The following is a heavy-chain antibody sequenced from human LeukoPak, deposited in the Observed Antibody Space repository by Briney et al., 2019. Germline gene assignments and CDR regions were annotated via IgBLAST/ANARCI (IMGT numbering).Heavy chain of an antibody. CDR1: GFTVSSNY. D-gene: IGHD1-26*01. CDR3: ARYIVGVKGNAFDF. V-gene: IGHV3-53*01. J-gene: IGHJ3*01. CDR2: IYSGGST. Sequence: GGSLRLSCAASGFTVSSNYMSWVRQAPGKGLEWVSVIYSGGSTYYADSVEGRFTISRDNSKNTLYLQMNSLRAEDTAVYYCARYIVGVKGNAFDFWGQGTMVTVSS.